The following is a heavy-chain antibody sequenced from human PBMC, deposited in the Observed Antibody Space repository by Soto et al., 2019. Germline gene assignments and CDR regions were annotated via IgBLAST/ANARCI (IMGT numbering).Heavy chain of an antibody. D-gene: IGHD6-19*01. V-gene: IGHV3-49*03. Sequence: PGGSLRLSCTASGFTFGDYAMSWFRQAPGKGLEWVGFIRSKAYGGTTEYAASVKGRFTISRDDSKSIAYLQMNSLKTEDTAVYYCTHPYGVAVAQYNWFDPWGQGTLVTVSS. CDR2: IRSKAYGGTT. CDR1: GFTFGDYA. CDR3: THPYGVAVAQYNWFDP. J-gene: IGHJ5*02.